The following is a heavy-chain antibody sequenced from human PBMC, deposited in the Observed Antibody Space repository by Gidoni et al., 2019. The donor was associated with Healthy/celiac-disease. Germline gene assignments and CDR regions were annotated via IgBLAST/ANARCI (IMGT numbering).Heavy chain of an antibody. CDR1: GFPFSSYS. D-gene: IGHD6-13*01. V-gene: IGHV3-21*01. CDR2: ISSSSSYI. J-gene: IGHJ4*02. Sequence: EVQLVASGGGLVKPGGYLRLSCAASGFPFSSYSRNWVRQAPGKGLEWFSSISSSSSYIYYADSVKGPFTISRAKAKNSLYLQMNSLRAEDTAVYYCARDPSASGIFDYWGQGTLVTVSS. CDR3: ARDPSASGIFDY.